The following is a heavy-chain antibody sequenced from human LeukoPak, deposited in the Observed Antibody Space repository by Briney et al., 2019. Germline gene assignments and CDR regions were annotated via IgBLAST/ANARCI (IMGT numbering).Heavy chain of an antibody. CDR2: INAGNGNT. V-gene: IGHV1-3*01. D-gene: IGHD3-10*01. CDR1: GYTFTSYA. CDR3: ARDSILWFGELLPFDY. J-gene: IGHJ4*02. Sequence: GASVKVSCKASGYTFTSYAMHWVRQAPGQRLEWMGWINAGNGNTKYSQKFQGRVTITRDTSASTAYMELSSLRSEDTAVYYCARDSILWFGELLPFDYWGQGTLVTVSS.